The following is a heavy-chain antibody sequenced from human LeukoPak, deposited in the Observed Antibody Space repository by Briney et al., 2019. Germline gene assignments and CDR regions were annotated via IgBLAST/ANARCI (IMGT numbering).Heavy chain of an antibody. J-gene: IGHJ1*01. D-gene: IGHD3-22*01. Sequence: GGSLRLSCAASGFTLSSYWMHWVRQAPGKGLVWVSRIRSDGRTNYADSVKGRFTISRDNAKNTVSLQMNSLRAEDTGVYYCARAPSEIGGYYPEYFRHWGQGTLVIVSS. V-gene: IGHV3-74*01. CDR3: ARAPSEIGGYYPEYFRH. CDR2: IRSDGRT. CDR1: GFTLSSYW.